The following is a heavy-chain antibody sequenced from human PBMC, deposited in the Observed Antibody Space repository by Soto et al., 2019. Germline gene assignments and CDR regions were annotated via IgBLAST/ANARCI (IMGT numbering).Heavy chain of an antibody. CDR2: IDPSDSYI. Sequence: GESLKISCKGSGYSFTTYWINWVRQMPGKGLEWMGRIDPSDSYINYSPSFQGHVTISVDNSISTAYLQWSSLKASDPAMYYCARRPQLVRTDYYDHGMDVWGQGTTVTVSS. CDR1: GYSFTTYW. D-gene: IGHD6-6*01. J-gene: IGHJ6*02. CDR3: ARRPQLVRTDYYDHGMDV. V-gene: IGHV5-10-1*01.